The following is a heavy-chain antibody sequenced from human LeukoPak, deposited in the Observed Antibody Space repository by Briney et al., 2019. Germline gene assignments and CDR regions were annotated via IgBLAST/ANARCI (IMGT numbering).Heavy chain of an antibody. D-gene: IGHD2-2*01. CDR1: GFNFRRYA. J-gene: IGHJ5*02. V-gene: IGHV3-23*01. CDR3: AKDYFFSVSRRGNWFDP. CDR2: ISGSGGST. Sequence: PGGSLRLSCAASGFNFRRYAMRSGRQAPGKGLEWVSGISGSGGSTDYADSVKGRFTISRDNSKNTLHLQMNSLRVEATAVYYCAKDYFFSVSRRGNWFDPWGQGTLVTVSS.